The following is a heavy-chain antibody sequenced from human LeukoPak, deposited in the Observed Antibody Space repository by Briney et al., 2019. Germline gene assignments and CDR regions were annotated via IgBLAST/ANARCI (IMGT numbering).Heavy chain of an antibody. D-gene: IGHD3-10*01. J-gene: IGHJ4*02. CDR1: GYSFTTYG. V-gene: IGHV1-18*01. CDR2: ISVYNGHT. Sequence: ASVKVSCKASGYSFTTYGISWVRQAPGQGLEWMGWISVYNGHTNYAQKLQGRVTMTTDTSTSTAYMELRSLTSDDTAVYYCVRNGSGSYGYWGQGTLVIVSS. CDR3: VRNGSGSYGY.